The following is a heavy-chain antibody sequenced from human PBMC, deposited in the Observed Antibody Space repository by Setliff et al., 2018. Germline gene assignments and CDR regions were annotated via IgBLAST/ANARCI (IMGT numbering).Heavy chain of an antibody. CDR1: GYTFTDFG. J-gene: IGHJ4*02. CDR3: ARLVRYCTRTSCQRTPGAEY. D-gene: IGHD2-2*01. CDR2: ISPYSGNT. V-gene: IGHV1-18*04. Sequence: ASVKVSCKASGYTFTDFGINWVRQAPGQGLEWVGWISPYSGNTYSAQRFQGRVTITADESTTTAYMELSSLRVEDTAVYYCARLVRYCTRTSCQRTPGAEYWGQGTLVTVSS.